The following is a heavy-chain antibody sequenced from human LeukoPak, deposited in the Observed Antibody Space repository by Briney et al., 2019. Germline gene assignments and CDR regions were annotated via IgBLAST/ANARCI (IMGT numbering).Heavy chain of an antibody. Sequence: PSQTLSLTCTVSGGSISSGSYYWSWIRQPGGKGLEWIGRIYTSGSTNYNPSLKSRVTISVDTSKNQFSLKLSSVTAADTAVYYCAREGYGDYSDAFDIWGQGTMVTVSS. CDR3: AREGYGDYSDAFDI. CDR1: GGSISSGSYY. D-gene: IGHD4-17*01. CDR2: IYTSGST. J-gene: IGHJ3*02. V-gene: IGHV4-61*02.